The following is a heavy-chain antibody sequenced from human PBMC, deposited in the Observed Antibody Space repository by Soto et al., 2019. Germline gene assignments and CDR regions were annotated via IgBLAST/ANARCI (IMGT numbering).Heavy chain of an antibody. CDR2: IDSSGEK. Sequence: QVTLKESGPVLVKPTEPLTLRCTVSGLSITDSEMGVSWIRQPPGQPLEWLAHIDSSGEKSYRTFLKSRLAISKDTSKSRLVLTMTNMDPADTATYYCARRHLAVAVSPWFDPWGQGIPGTVSS. D-gene: IGHD6-19*01. CDR3: ARRHLAVAVSPWFDP. V-gene: IGHV2-26*01. CDR1: GLSITDSEMG. J-gene: IGHJ5*02.